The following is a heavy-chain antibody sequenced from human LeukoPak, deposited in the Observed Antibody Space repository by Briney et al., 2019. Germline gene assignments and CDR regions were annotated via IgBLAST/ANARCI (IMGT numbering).Heavy chain of an antibody. Sequence: GGSLRLSCAASGFTFSSYWMHWVRQAPGKGLVWVSRINSDGCSTSYADSVKGRFTISRDNAKNTLYLQMNSLRAEDTAVYYCARAGTGYYDFWSGYYTSVYFDYWGQGTLVTVSS. CDR2: INSDGCST. V-gene: IGHV3-74*01. J-gene: IGHJ4*02. CDR3: ARAGTGYYDFWSGYYTSVYFDY. CDR1: GFTFSSYW. D-gene: IGHD3-3*01.